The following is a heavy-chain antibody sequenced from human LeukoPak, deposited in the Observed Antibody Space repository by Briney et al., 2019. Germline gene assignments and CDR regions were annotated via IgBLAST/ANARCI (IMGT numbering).Heavy chain of an antibody. J-gene: IGHJ6*02. CDR1: GYTFTSYY. V-gene: IGHV1-3*01. Sequence: ASVKVSCKASGYTFTSYYMHWVRQAPGQRLEWMGWINAGNGDTKYSQKFQGRVTITRDTSASTAYMELSSLRSEDTAVYYCAREPIVVVPAAIPRPYSYYYYYGMDVWGQGTTVTVSS. D-gene: IGHD2-2*02. CDR2: INAGNGDT. CDR3: AREPIVVVPAAIPRPYSYYYYYGMDV.